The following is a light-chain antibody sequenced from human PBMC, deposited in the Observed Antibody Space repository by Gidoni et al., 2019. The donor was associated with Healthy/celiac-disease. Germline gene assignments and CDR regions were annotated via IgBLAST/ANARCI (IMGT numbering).Light chain of an antibody. CDR2: AAS. CDR3: QQSYSTPRT. Sequence: DIQMTKSPSSLSAAVGDRVTITCRASQSISSYLNWYQQKQGKAPKLLIYAASSLQSGVPSRFSGSGSGTDFTLTISSLQPEGFATYYCQQSYSTPRTFGQGTKVEIK. J-gene: IGKJ1*01. V-gene: IGKV1-39*01. CDR1: QSISSY.